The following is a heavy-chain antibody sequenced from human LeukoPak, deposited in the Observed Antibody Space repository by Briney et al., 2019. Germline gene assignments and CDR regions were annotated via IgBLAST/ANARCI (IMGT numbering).Heavy chain of an antibody. V-gene: IGHV4-34*01. D-gene: IGHD2-21*01. CDR2: INHSGST. CDR1: GGSFSGYY. CDR3: ARGLWGPIDY. J-gene: IGHJ4*02. Sequence: PSETLSLTCAVYGGSFSGYYWSWIREPPGKGLEWIGEINHSGSTNYNPSLKSRVTISVDTSKNQFSLKLSSVTAADTAVYYCARGLWGPIDYRGQGTLVTVSS.